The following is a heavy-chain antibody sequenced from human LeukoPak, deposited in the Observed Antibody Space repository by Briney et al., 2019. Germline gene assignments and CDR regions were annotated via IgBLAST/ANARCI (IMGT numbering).Heavy chain of an antibody. J-gene: IGHJ4*02. CDR2: IYHSGNN. Sequence: SETLSLTCTVSGYFISTGYYWGWIRQSPGKGLEWIAIIYHSGNNYYNPSLKSRVTISVDTSKNQFSLKLTSVTAADTAVYYCATNLYGSGNYFAYWGQGTLVTASS. CDR3: ATNLYGSGNYFAY. D-gene: IGHD3-10*01. V-gene: IGHV4-38-2*02. CDR1: GYFISTGYY.